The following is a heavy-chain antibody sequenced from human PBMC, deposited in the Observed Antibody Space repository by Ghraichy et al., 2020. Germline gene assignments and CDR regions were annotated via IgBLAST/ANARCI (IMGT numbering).Heavy chain of an antibody. CDR1: GGSISSSSYY. J-gene: IGHJ4*02. CDR2: IYYSGST. Sequence: SETLSLTCTVSGGSISSSSYYWGWIRQPPGKGLEWIGSIYYSGSTYYNPSLKSRVTISVDTSKNQFSLKLSSVTAADTAVSYCARLGGGNSWSADYWGQGTLVTVSS. CDR3: ARLGGGNSWSADY. D-gene: IGHD4-23*01. V-gene: IGHV4-39*01.